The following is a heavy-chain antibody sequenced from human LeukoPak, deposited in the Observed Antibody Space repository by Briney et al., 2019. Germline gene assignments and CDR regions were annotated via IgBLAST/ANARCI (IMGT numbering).Heavy chain of an antibody. D-gene: IGHD3-22*01. CDR3: ARDPNPYYYDSSGYPDY. CDR1: GFTFSSSA. CDR2: ISGSGGST. V-gene: IGHV3-23*01. J-gene: IGHJ4*02. Sequence: GGSLRLSCAASGFTFSSSAMSWVRQAPGKGLDWVSGISGSGGSTYYADSVKGRFTISRDNAKNTLYLQMNSLRAEDTAVYYCARDPNPYYYDSSGYPDYWGQGTLVTVSS.